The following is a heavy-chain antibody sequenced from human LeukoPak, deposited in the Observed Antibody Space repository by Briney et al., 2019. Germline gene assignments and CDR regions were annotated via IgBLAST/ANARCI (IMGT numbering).Heavy chain of an antibody. V-gene: IGHV1-69*13. J-gene: IGHJ4*02. CDR2: IIPIFGTA. D-gene: IGHD1-26*01. CDR1: GGTFSSYA. Sequence: GASVKVSCKASGGTFSSYAISWVRQAPGQGLEWMGGIIPIFGTANYAQKFQGRVTITADESASTAYMELSSLRSEDTAVYYCARGFSGSYGPSYFDYWGQGTLVTVSS. CDR3: ARGFSGSYGPSYFDY.